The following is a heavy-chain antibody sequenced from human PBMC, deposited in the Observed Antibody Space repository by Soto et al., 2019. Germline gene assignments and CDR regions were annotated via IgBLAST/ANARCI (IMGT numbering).Heavy chain of an antibody. J-gene: IGHJ4*02. CDR1: GFTFSSYA. CDR3: ARDSSAAGILSAFDY. CDR2: ISYDGSNK. Sequence: QVPLVESGGGVVQPGRSLRLSCAASGFTFSSYAMHWVRQAPGKGLEWVAVISYDGSNKYYADSVKGRFTISRDHSKNTLYLQMNSLRAEDTAVYFCARDSSAAGILSAFDYWGQGTLVTVSS. D-gene: IGHD6-13*01. V-gene: IGHV3-30-3*01.